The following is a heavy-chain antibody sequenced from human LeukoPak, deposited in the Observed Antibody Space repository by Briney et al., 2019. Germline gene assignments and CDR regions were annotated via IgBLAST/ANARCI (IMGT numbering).Heavy chain of an antibody. CDR2: IIPIFGTA. J-gene: IGHJ4*02. CDR1: GCTFTSYA. D-gene: IGHD3-10*01. V-gene: IGHV1-69*13. CDR3: ARGSPLWFGELRYFDY. Sequence: ASVKVSCKASGCTFTSYAISWVRQAPGQGLEWMGGIIPIFGTANYAQKFQGRVTITADESTSTAYMELSSLRSEDTAVYYCARGSPLWFGELRYFDYWGQGTLVTVSS.